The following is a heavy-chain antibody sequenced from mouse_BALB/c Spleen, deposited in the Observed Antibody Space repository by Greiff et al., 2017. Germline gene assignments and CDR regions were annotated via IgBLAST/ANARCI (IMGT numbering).Heavy chain of an antibody. Sequence: EVQLQESGGDLVKPGGSLKLSCAASGFTFSSYGMSWVRQTPDKRLEWVATISSGGSYTYYPDSVKGRFTISRDNAKNTLYLQMSSLKSEDTAMYYCARHETTYFDYWGQGTTLTVSS. CDR2: ISSGGSYT. D-gene: IGHD1-1*01. V-gene: IGHV5-6*01. CDR1: GFTFSSYG. J-gene: IGHJ2*01. CDR3: ARHETTYFDY.